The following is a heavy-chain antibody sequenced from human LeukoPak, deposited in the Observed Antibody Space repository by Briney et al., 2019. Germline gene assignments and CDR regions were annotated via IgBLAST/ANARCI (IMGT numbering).Heavy chain of an antibody. D-gene: IGHD3-22*01. CDR2: IYHSGST. J-gene: IGHJ5*02. V-gene: IGHV4-4*02. Sequence: SGTLSLTCAVSGDFISSSNWWSWVRQPPGKGLEWIGEIYHSGSTNYNPSLKSRVTMSLDKSKNQFSLNLTPVTAADTAVYYCAREPGFDSSGYLNWFDPWGQGTLVTVSS. CDR1: GDFISSSNW. CDR3: AREPGFDSSGYLNWFDP.